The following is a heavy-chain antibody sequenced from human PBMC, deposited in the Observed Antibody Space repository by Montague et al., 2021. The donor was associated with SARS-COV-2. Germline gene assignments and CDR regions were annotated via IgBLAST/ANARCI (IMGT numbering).Heavy chain of an antibody. Sequence: SETLSLTCAVYGGSFNHYYWTWIRQAPGKGLEWIGEVNHSGGTNYNPSLTRRVTISVDTSKNQFSLKLNSLTAADTAVYYCTRVRQQLVRTYYLDYWGQGTLVTVSS. J-gene: IGHJ4*02. V-gene: IGHV4-34*01. D-gene: IGHD6-13*01. CDR3: TRVRQQLVRTYYLDY. CDR1: GGSFNHYY. CDR2: VNHSGGT.